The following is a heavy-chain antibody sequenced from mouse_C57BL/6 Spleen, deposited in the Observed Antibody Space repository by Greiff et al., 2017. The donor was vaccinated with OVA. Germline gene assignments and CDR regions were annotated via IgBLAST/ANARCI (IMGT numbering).Heavy chain of an antibody. D-gene: IGHD1-1*01. CDR3: ARMTTYYGSSYWYFDV. J-gene: IGHJ1*03. CDR1: GYTFTSYW. CDR2: IDPSDSYT. Sequence: QVQLQQSGAELVMPGASVKLSCKASGYTFTSYWMHWVKQRPGQGLEWIGEIDPSDSYTNYNQKFKGKSTLTVDKSSSTAYMQLSSLTSEDSAVYYCARMTTYYGSSYWYFDVWGTGTTVTVSS. V-gene: IGHV1-69*01.